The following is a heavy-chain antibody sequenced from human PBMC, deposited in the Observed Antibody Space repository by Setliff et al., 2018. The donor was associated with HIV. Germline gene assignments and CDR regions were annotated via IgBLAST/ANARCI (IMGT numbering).Heavy chain of an antibody. J-gene: IGHJ4*02. V-gene: IGHV3-21*03. D-gene: IGHD3-10*01. CDR1: GFTFSTFS. CDR3: ARDPTSGGFDY. Sequence: GGSLRLSCAASGFTFSTFSMSWVRQAPGKGLEWVSSITSRSADIYYADSVRGRFTISRDNARNSLLLQMNSLRAEDTAVYYCARDPTSGGFDYWGQGTQVTVSS. CDR2: ITSRSADI.